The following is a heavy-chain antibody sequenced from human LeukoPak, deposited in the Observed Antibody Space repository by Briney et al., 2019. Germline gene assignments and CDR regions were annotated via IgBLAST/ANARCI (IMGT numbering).Heavy chain of an antibody. V-gene: IGHV1-2*02. J-gene: IGHJ6*02. CDR2: VNPVSGGT. CDR1: GYTFADYY. Sequence: ASVKVSCKASGYTFADYYMHWMRQPPGQGLEWMRWVNPVSGGTYYAQRFLGRVTMTRDSSISTVYLELSRLQSDDTAVYHCASLGATTLSYFGMDVWGQGTTVTVSS. CDR3: ASLGATTLSYFGMDV. D-gene: IGHD1-26*01.